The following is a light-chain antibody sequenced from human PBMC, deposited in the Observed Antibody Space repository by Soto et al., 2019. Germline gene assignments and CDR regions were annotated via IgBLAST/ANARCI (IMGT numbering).Light chain of an antibody. CDR1: QSVSNSY. CDR2: GAS. V-gene: IGKV3-20*01. CDR3: QQYGSSPLT. J-gene: IGKJ4*01. Sequence: EIVLTQSPGTLSLSPGERATLSCRASQSVSNSYLAWYRQKPGQAPTLLIYGASGRATGIPDRFSGSGSGPDFTLTISRLEPEDFAVYYCQQYGSSPLTFGGGTKVEIK.